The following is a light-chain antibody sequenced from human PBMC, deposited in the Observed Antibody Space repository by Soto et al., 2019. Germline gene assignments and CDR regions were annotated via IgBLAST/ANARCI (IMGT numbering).Light chain of an antibody. CDR3: GTWDNGLSAVV. Sequence: QSVLTQPPSVSAAPGQKITISCSGSDSSIWYNSVSWYQQLPGTAPKLLISENDERPSDLPDRFSASKSGTSATLGITGLQTGDEATYFCGTWDNGLSAVVFGGGTKVTVL. V-gene: IGLV1-51*02. CDR2: END. J-gene: IGLJ2*01. CDR1: DSSIWYNS.